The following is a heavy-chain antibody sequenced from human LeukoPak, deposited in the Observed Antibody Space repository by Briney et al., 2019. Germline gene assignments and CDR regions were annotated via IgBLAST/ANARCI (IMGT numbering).Heavy chain of an antibody. Sequence: ASVKVSCKASGDTFSSYASSWLRQAPGQGLEWMGGIIPILGTTNYAQKFQGRVTITADESTSTLYMELRSLRSEDTAIYYRARDDYYDSSAYRENPFDVWGQGTMVTVSS. CDR3: ARDDYYDSSAYRENPFDV. D-gene: IGHD3-22*01. CDR1: GDTFSSYA. CDR2: IIPILGTT. J-gene: IGHJ3*01. V-gene: IGHV1-69*13.